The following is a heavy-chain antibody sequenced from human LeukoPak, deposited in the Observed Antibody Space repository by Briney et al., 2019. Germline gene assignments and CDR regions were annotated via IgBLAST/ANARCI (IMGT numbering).Heavy chain of an antibody. Sequence: GESLRLSCAASGFTFSSYEMNWVRQAPGKGLEWVANIKQDGSEKYYVDSVKGRFTISRDNAKNSLYLQMNSLRAEDTAVYYCARRDRIVVVVAATRVYYYYYMDVWGKGTTVTVSS. V-gene: IGHV3-7*01. D-gene: IGHD2-15*01. J-gene: IGHJ6*03. CDR2: IKQDGSEK. CDR1: GFTFSSYE. CDR3: ARRDRIVVVVAATRVYYYYYMDV.